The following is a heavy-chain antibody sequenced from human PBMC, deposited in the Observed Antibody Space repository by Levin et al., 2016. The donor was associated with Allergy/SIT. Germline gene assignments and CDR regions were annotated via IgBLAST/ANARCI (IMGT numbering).Heavy chain of an antibody. J-gene: IGHJ4*02. V-gene: IGHV3-53*01. CDR2: IYTSGNT. CDR1: GFSVSNSF. Sequence: GGSLRLSCAASGFSVSNSFMTWVRQAPGKGLEWLSVIYTSGNTYYGDSVKGRFTISRDNSRNTVYLQMNSLRDEDTAVYYCARDPGAYSAVAFDHWGQGIPVTVSS. D-gene: IGHD4-11*01. CDR3: ARDPGAYSAVAFDH.